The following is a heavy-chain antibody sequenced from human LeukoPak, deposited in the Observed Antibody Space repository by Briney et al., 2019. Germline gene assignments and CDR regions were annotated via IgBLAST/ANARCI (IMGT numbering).Heavy chain of an antibody. CDR1: AFILSYYW. Sequence: GFSLTLSCVACAFILSYYWMHWGRQAPGKGLEWVASIKQDGSEKYYVDSVKGRFTISRDNAKNSLYLQMNTLRAEDTAVYYCLRDRGYSTYDCWGQGTLVTVSS. D-gene: IGHD5-12*01. V-gene: IGHV3-7*01. CDR3: LRDRGYSTYDC. CDR2: IKQDGSEK. J-gene: IGHJ4*02.